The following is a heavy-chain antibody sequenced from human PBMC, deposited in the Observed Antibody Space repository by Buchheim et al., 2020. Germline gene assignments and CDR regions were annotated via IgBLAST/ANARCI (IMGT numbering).Heavy chain of an antibody. CDR1: GFTFSSYG. CDR2: IWYDGSNK. D-gene: IGHD6-13*01. CDR3: AREGFYSSSWYPPVWYFDL. Sequence: QVQLVESGGGVVQPGRSLRLSCAASGFTFSSYGMHWVRQAPGKGLEWVAVIWYDGSNKYYADSVKGRFTISRDNSKNTLYLQMNSLRAEDTAVYYCAREGFYSSSWYPPVWYFDLWGRGTL. J-gene: IGHJ2*01. V-gene: IGHV3-33*01.